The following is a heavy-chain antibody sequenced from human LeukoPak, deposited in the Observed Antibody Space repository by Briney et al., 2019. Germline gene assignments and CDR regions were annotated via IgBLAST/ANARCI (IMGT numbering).Heavy chain of an antibody. CDR2: MNPNSGNT. V-gene: IGHV1-8*02. D-gene: IGHD3-10*01. J-gene: IGHJ3*02. CDR1: GYTFTSYD. CDR3: ARGPPVSLLWFGELSPNDAFDI. Sequence: ASVKVSCKASGYTFTSYDINWVRQATGQGLEWMGWMNPNSGNTGYAQKFQGRVTMTRNTSISTAYMELSSLRSEDTAVYYCARGPPVSLLWFGELSPNDAFDIWGQGTMVTVSS.